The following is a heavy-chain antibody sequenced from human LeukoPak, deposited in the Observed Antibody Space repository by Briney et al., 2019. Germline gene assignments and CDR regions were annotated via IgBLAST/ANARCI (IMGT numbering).Heavy chain of an antibody. J-gene: IGHJ4*01. Sequence: PGGSLRLSCAASGFTFSSYSMNWVRQAPGKGLEWVSSISSSSSYIYYADSVKGRFTISRDNAKNSLYLQMNSLRAEDTAVYYCARDAPGGYSSGWYRIFSYWVHGTLVTVSS. CDR3: ARDAPGGYSSGWYRIFSY. D-gene: IGHD6-19*01. CDR1: GFTFSSYS. CDR2: ISSSSSYI. V-gene: IGHV3-21*01.